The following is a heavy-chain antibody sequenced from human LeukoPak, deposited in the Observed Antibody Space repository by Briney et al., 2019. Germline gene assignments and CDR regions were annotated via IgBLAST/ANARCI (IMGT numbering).Heavy chain of an antibody. CDR1: GYTFSDYY. CDR2: ISSSGSTI. D-gene: IGHD3-10*02. J-gene: IGHJ6*04. V-gene: IGHV3-11*04. Sequence: GGSLRLSCAASGYTFSDYYMNWVRQAPGKGLEWVSYISSSGSTIYYADSVKGRFTISRDNAKNSLYLQMNSLRAEDTAVYYCAELGITMIGGVWGKGTTVTISS. CDR3: AELGITMIGGV.